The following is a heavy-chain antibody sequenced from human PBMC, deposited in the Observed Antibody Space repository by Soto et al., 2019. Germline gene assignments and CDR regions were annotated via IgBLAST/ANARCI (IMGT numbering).Heavy chain of an antibody. Sequence: PGGSLRLSCAASGFTFSVYGMHWFRQAPGKGLEWVALIWSDGRNTHHADSVKGRFIVSRDNSKNTLYLQMNSLRVEDTAVYYCARSSIVATPLWLFDSWGHGTMVTVS. CDR3: ARSSIVATPLWLFDS. D-gene: IGHD5-12*01. CDR2: IWSDGRNT. J-gene: IGHJ3*02. V-gene: IGHV3-33*01. CDR1: GFTFSVYG.